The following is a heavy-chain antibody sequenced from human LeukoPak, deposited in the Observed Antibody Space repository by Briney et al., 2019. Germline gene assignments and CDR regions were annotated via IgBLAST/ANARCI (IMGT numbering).Heavy chain of an antibody. D-gene: IGHD2-15*01. CDR1: GLAFSAYK. Sequence: SGGSLRLSCAASGLAFSAYKMHWVRQAPRKGLVWVSRISTNGYTTDYADFVQGRFTASRDNTKNTWSLEMNSVRAEDTAVYYCVVGGSPGYWGQGTLVTVSS. CDR3: VVGGSPGY. V-gene: IGHV3-74*01. CDR2: ISTNGYTT. J-gene: IGHJ4*02.